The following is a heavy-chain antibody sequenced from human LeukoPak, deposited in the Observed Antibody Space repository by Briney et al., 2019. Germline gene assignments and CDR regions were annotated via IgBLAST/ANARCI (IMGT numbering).Heavy chain of an antibody. V-gene: IGHV4-59*08. CDR1: GGSISSYY. Sequence: SETLSLTCTVSGGSISSYYWSWIRQPPGKGLEWIGYIYYSGSTNYNPSLKSRVTISVDTSKNQFSLKLSSVTAADTAVYYCAGPNSSGYHDAFDIWGQGTMVTVSS. J-gene: IGHJ3*02. CDR3: AGPNSSGYHDAFDI. CDR2: IYYSGST. D-gene: IGHD5-12*01.